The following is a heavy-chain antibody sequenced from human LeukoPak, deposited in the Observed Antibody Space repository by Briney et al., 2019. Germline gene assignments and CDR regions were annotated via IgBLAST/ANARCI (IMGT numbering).Heavy chain of an antibody. CDR2: IRDSGGRI. CDR3: AKSLSIAVTDGIDH. V-gene: IGHV3-23*01. D-gene: IGHD6-19*01. J-gene: IGHJ4*02. CDR1: GFTFSSYA. Sequence: GGSLRLSCAASGFTFSSYAMSWVRQAPGKGLEWVSGIRDSGGRIYYADSVEGRFTISRDKSKNTLYLQMNSLGAEDTAVYYCAKSLSIAVTDGIDHWGQGTLVTVSS.